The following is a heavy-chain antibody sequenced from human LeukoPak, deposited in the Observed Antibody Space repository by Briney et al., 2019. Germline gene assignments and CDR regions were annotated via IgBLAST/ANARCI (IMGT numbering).Heavy chain of an antibody. V-gene: IGHV6-1*01. D-gene: IGHD3-10*01. J-gene: IGHJ4*02. CDR3: ARARGVSGAIDY. CDR2: TYYRSKWYD. Sequence: SQTLSHTCAISVDSVSSSSVAWHWIRQSPSRGLEWLGRTYYRSKWYDDYAVFVKSRITINPDTSKNQFSLQLNSVTPEDTAVYYCARARGVSGAIDYWGQGTLVTVSS. CDR1: VDSVSSSSVA.